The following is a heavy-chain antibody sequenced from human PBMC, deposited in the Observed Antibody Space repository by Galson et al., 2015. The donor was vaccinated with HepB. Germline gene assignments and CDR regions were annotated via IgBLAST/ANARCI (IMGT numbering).Heavy chain of an antibody. CDR1: GDSVSSSSGA. CDR3: AKGDYTSSWSFAK. CDR2: TFYRSKWYT. J-gene: IGHJ4*02. V-gene: IGHV6-1*01. Sequence: CAISGDSVSSSSGAWNWIRQSPSGGLEWLGRTFYRSKWYTDYALSVKSRITISPDTSKNQLSLQLNSVTPEDTAVYYCAKGDYTSSWSFAKWGQGTLVTVSS. D-gene: IGHD6-13*01.